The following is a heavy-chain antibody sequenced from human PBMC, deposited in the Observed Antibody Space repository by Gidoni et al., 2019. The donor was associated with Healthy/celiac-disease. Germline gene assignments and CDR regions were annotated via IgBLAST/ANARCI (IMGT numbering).Heavy chain of an antibody. Sequence: QVQLVQSGAEVQKPGASVKVSCKASGYTFTSYYMHWVRQAPGQGLEWMGIINPSGGSTSYAQKFQGRGTMTRDTSTSTVYMELSSLRSEDTAVYYCARGEELWFGESSLEGRGHAFDIWGQGTMVTVSS. CDR3: ARGEELWFGESSLEGRGHAFDI. D-gene: IGHD3-10*01. CDR2: INPSGGST. CDR1: GYTFTSYY. J-gene: IGHJ3*02. V-gene: IGHV1-46*01.